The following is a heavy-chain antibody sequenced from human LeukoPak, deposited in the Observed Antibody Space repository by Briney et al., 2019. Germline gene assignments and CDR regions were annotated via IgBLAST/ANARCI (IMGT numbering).Heavy chain of an antibody. J-gene: IGHJ4*02. CDR1: GFTFDDYA. Sequence: GGSLRLSCAASGFTFDDYAMHWVRQAPGKGLEWVSSISGSGDSTYYADSVKGRFTISRDNSKDTLYLQMSSLRAEDTAVYYCAIRPASVGFDYWGQGTLVTVSS. CDR2: ISGSGDST. D-gene: IGHD1-26*01. V-gene: IGHV3-23*01. CDR3: AIRPASVGFDY.